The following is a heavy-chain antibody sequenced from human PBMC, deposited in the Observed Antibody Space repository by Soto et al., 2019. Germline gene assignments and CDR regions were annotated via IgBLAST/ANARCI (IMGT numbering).Heavy chain of an antibody. J-gene: IGHJ4*02. D-gene: IGHD3-10*01. CDR1: GYTFSSIG. V-gene: IGHV1-18*01. CDR3: ARDLDASGSYYTDY. CDR2: ISPYKGNT. Sequence: GASVKVSCKASGYTFSSIGISWVRQAPGQVLEWMGWISPYKGNTHYALGLQGRVTMTTDTSTSTAYMELRSLRSDDTAVYYCARDLDASGSYYTDYWGQGTLVTVSS.